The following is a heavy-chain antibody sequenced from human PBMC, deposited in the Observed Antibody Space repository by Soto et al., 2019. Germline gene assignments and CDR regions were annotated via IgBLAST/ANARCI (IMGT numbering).Heavy chain of an antibody. D-gene: IGHD4-17*01. CDR1: GYTFTSYD. J-gene: IGHJ6*03. V-gene: IGHV1-8*01. CDR3: ARGHSTTVTLYYYMDV. CDR2: MNPNSGNT. Sequence: QVQLVQSGAEVKKPGASVKVSCKASGYTFTSYDINWVRQATGQGLEWMGWMNPNSGNTGYAQKFQGRVTMTSNTAISTAYMELSSLRSEDTAVYYCARGHSTTVTLYYYMDVWGKGTTVTVSS.